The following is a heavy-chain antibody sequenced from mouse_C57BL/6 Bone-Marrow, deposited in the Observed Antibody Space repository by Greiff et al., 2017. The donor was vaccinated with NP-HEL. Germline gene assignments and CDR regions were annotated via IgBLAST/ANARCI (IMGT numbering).Heavy chain of an antibody. CDR3: ARGLGRGYFDV. V-gene: IGHV5-17*01. CDR1: GFTFSDYG. CDR2: ISSGSSTI. J-gene: IGHJ1*03. Sequence: EVKLQESGGGLVKPGGSLKLSCAASGFTFSDYGMHWVRQAPEKGLEWVAYISSGSSTIYYADTVKGRFTISRDNAKNTLFLQMTSLRSEDTAMYYCARGLGRGYFDVWGTGTTVTVSS. D-gene: IGHD4-1*01.